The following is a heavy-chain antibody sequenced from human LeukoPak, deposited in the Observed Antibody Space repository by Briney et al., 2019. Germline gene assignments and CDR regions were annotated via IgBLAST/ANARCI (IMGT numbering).Heavy chain of an antibody. J-gene: IGHJ4*02. V-gene: IGHV3-23*01. Sequence: GGSLRLSCAASGFTFSSYAMSWVRQAPGKGLEWVSAISGSGGSTYYADSVKGRFTISRDNSKNTPYLQMNSLRAEETAVYYCAKDLGDYGDYTYEYWGQGTLVIVSS. D-gene: IGHD4-17*01. CDR3: AKDLGDYGDYTYEY. CDR2: ISGSGGST. CDR1: GFTFSSYA.